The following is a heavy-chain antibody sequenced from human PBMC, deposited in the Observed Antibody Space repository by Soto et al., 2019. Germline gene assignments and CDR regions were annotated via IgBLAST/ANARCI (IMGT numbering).Heavy chain of an antibody. J-gene: IGHJ4*02. Sequence: GGSLRLSCAASGFTFDDYAMHWVRQAPGKGLEWVAVISYDGSNKYYADSVKGRFTISRDNSKNTLYLQMNSLRAEDTAVYYCAKDSAYYDILTGYLTFDYWGQGTLVTVSS. D-gene: IGHD3-9*01. CDR2: ISYDGSNK. CDR1: GFTFDDYA. V-gene: IGHV3-30*18. CDR3: AKDSAYYDILTGYLTFDY.